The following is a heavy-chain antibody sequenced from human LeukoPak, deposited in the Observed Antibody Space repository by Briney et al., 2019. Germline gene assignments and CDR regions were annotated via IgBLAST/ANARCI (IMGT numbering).Heavy chain of an antibody. CDR2: IKQDGSEK. V-gene: IGHV3-7*03. CDR1: GFTFSSYW. CDR3: AKDWGIAVAGPQDY. Sequence: PGGSLRLSCAASGFTFSSYWMSWVRQAPGKGLEWVANIKQDGSEKYYVDSVKGRFTISRDNAKNSLYLQMNSLRAEDTALYYCAKDWGIAVAGPQDYWGQGTLVTVSS. J-gene: IGHJ4*02. D-gene: IGHD6-19*01.